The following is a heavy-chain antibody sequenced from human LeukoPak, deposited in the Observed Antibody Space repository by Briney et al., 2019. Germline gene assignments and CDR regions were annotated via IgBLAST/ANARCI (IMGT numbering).Heavy chain of an antibody. CDR3: ARQYYHDSSAYYFAPDY. D-gene: IGHD3-22*01. CDR1: GYTFTSYY. Sequence: ASVKVSCKASGYTFTSYYMHWVRQAPGQGLEWKGIINPSGGSTSYAQKFQGRVTMTRDTSTSTVYMELSSLRSEDTAVYYCARQYYHDSSAYYFAPDYWGQGTLVTVSS. CDR2: INPSGGST. V-gene: IGHV1-46*01. J-gene: IGHJ4*02.